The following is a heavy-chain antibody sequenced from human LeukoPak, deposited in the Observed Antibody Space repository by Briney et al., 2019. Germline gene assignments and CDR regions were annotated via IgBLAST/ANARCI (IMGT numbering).Heavy chain of an antibody. CDR1: GGSISSHNYY. J-gene: IGHJ5*02. Sequence: PSETLSLTCSVSGGSISSHNYYWVWIRQPPGKGLEWIGSIHYSGSTYYNPSLKSRVTISVDTSKNQFSLKLSSVTAADTAVYYCARRTGNWFDPWGQGTLVTVSS. CDR2: IHYSGST. CDR3: ARRTGNWFDP. V-gene: IGHV4-39*07.